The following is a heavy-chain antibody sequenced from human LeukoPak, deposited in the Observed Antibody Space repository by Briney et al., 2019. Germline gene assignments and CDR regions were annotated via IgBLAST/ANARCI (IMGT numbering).Heavy chain of an antibody. V-gene: IGHV3-11*06. CDR3: ARDQIGSW. Sequence: GGSLRLSCEASGFTFSDYYLSWIRQAPGKGLEWISYISGSSSHINYADSVRGRFTISRDNAKKSVYLQMGSLRVEDTAVYYCARDQIGSWWGQGTLVIVSS. D-gene: IGHD6-13*01. J-gene: IGHJ4*02. CDR2: ISGSSSHI. CDR1: GFTFSDYY.